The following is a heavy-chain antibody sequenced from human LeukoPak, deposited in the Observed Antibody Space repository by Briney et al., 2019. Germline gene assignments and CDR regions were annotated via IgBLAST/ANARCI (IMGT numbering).Heavy chain of an antibody. CDR3: ARGPSYGSGSYNIYGIDY. Sequence: ASVKVSCKASGYTFTGYYMHWVRQAPGQGLEWMGWINPNSGGTNYAQKFQGRVTMTRDTSISTAYMELSRLRSEDTAVYYCARGPSYGSGSYNIYGIDYWGQGTLVTVSS. V-gene: IGHV1-2*02. D-gene: IGHD3-10*01. CDR2: INPNSGGT. CDR1: GYTFTGYY. J-gene: IGHJ4*02.